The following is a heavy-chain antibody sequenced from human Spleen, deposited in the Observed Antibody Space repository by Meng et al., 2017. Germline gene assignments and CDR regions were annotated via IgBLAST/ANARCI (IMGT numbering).Heavy chain of an antibody. V-gene: IGHV4-31*01. J-gene: IGHJ5*02. CDR1: GGSISSGYYY. CDR3: ARRNDLGNWFDP. D-gene: IGHD3-16*01. Sequence: QGQLQESGPGLVKPSQTLSLTCSGSGGSISSGYYYWSWIRQHQGKGLEWIGYIYYSGSTYYNPSLKSLVTISADTSKNQFSLKLSSVTAADTAVYYCARRNDLGNWFDPWGQGTLVTVSS. CDR2: IYYSGST.